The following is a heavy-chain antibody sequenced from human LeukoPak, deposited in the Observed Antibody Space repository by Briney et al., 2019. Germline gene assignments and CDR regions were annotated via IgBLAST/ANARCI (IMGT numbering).Heavy chain of an antibody. V-gene: IGHV4-34*01. D-gene: IGHD3-9*01. CDR1: AGSFSGYF. J-gene: IGHJ4*02. CDR3: ARDNYDILTGYHLYYFDC. Sequence: PSETLSLTCAVYAGSFSGYFWSWIRQPPGKGLEWIGSIYHSGSTYYNPSLKSRVTISVDTSKNQFSLKLSSVTAADTAVYYCARDNYDILTGYHLYYFDCWGQGTLVTVSS. CDR2: IYHSGST.